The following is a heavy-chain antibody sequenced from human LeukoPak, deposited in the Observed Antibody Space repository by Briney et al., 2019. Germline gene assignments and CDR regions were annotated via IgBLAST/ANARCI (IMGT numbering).Heavy chain of an antibody. CDR3: ASIGPELQLEPEYDFDY. J-gene: IGHJ4*02. Sequence: SVKVSCKASGGTFSSYAISWVRQAPGQGLEWMGGIIPIFGTANYAQKFQGRVTITADESTSTAYMELSSLRSEDTAVYYCASIGPELQLEPEYDFDYWGQGTLVTVSS. CDR1: GGTFSSYA. CDR2: IIPIFGTA. D-gene: IGHD1-1*01. V-gene: IGHV1-69*13.